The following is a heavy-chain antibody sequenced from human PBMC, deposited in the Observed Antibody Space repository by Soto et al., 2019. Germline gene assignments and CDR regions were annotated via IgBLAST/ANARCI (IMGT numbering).Heavy chain of an antibody. V-gene: IGHV3-23*01. CDR2: MTSGGADT. J-gene: IGHJ4*02. Sequence: GGSLRLSCAASGFTFSNYAMNWVRQTPGRGLEWVSSMTSGGADTYYAASVRGRFVISRDDSKNTLSLQMNSLRVEDTAVYHCAEAPVGSCSSSRCYHFDLWGQGTLVTVSS. CDR3: AEAPVGSCSSSRCYHFDL. CDR1: GFTFSNYA. D-gene: IGHD2-15*01.